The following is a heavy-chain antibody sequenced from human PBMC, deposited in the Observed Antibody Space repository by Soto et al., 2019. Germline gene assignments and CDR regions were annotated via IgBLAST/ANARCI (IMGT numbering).Heavy chain of an antibody. D-gene: IGHD2-8*01. CDR2: ISYDGSNK. CDR1: GFTFSSYG. CDR3: AKDPRDNIVLMVYAMDWDEHYYYMDV. V-gene: IGHV3-30*18. J-gene: IGHJ6*03. Sequence: PGGSLRLSCAASGFTFSSYGMHWVRQAPGKGLEWVAVISYDGSNKYYADSVKGRFTISRDNSKNTLYLQMNSLRAEDTAVYYCAKDPRDNIVLMVYAMDWDEHYYYMDVWGKGTTVTVSS.